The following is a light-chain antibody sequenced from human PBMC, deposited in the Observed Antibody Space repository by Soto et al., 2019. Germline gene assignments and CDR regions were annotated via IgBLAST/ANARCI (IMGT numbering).Light chain of an antibody. Sequence: EKVMTQSPATLSVSPGERATLSCRASQSVSSNLAWYQQKPGQAPRLLIYGASTRATGIPARFSGSGSGTEFTLTISSLQSEDFAVYYCLQYNNWPPYTFGQGTKLDLK. CDR2: GAS. CDR1: QSVSSN. J-gene: IGKJ2*01. V-gene: IGKV3-15*01. CDR3: LQYNNWPPYT.